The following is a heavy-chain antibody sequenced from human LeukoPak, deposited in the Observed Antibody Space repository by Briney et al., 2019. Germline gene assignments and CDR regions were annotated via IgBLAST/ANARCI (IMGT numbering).Heavy chain of an antibody. D-gene: IGHD6-13*01. V-gene: IGHV1-2*02. CDR3: AKVPLGAAAGYFDY. Sequence: ASVKVSCKASGYTFTGYYMHWVRQAPGQGLEWMGWISPNSGDTDIAQKFQGRVTMTRDTSIATSYMEVDSLTSDDTAVYYCAKVPLGAAAGYFDYWGQGTLVTVSS. CDR1: GYTFTGYY. CDR2: ISPNSGDT. J-gene: IGHJ4*02.